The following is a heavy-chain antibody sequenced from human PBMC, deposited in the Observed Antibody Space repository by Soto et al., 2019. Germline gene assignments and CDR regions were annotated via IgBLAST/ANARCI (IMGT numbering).Heavy chain of an antibody. V-gene: IGHV4-59*12. CDR3: ARVPDY. J-gene: IGHJ4*02. Sequence: SETLSLTCTISGGSISAYYWGWIRQPPGKGLEWIGYMYHSGSTYYNPSLKSRVTISIDRSKNQFSLKLSSVTAADTAVYYCARVPDYRGQGILVTVSS. D-gene: IGHD2-2*01. CDR1: GGSISAYY. CDR2: MYHSGST.